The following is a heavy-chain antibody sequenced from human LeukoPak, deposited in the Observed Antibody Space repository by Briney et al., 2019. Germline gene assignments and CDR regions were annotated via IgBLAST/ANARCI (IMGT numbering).Heavy chain of an antibody. D-gene: IGHD3-3*01. CDR3: ATILELNY. CDR2: IYHSGIT. V-gene: IGHV4-38-2*02. J-gene: IGHJ4*02. Sequence: PSETLSLTCTVSGYSISSAYYWGWIRQPPGKGLEWIGSIYHSGITYYNPSLKSRVTISVDTSKNQFSLKLSSVTAADTAVYYCATILELNYWGQGTLVTVSS. CDR1: GYSISSAYY.